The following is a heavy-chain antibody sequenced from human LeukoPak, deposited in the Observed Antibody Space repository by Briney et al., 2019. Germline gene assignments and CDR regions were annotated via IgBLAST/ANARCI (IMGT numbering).Heavy chain of an antibody. V-gene: IGHV3-48*02. CDR1: GFTFSSYS. CDR2: ISSSSSTI. Sequence: GGSLRLSCAASGFTFSSYSMNWVRQAPGKGLEWVSYISSSSSTIYYADSVKGRFTISRDNAKNSLYLQMNSLGDEDTAVYYCARVDGSGSYYKGAFDYWGQGTLVTVSS. J-gene: IGHJ4*02. D-gene: IGHD3-10*01. CDR3: ARVDGSGSYYKGAFDY.